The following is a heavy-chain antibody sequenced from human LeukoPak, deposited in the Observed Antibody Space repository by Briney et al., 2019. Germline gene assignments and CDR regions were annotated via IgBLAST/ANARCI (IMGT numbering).Heavy chain of an antibody. Sequence: PSETLSLTCTVSGGSISSGGYYWSWIRQHPGKGQEWIGYIHHSGSTCYNPSLKSRLIISLDTSKNQFSLKLNSVTAADTAVYYCASLTDSSTSGLDYWGQGTLVTVSS. CDR1: GGSISSGGYY. D-gene: IGHD2-2*01. CDR3: ASLTDSSTSGLDY. V-gene: IGHV4-31*03. J-gene: IGHJ4*02. CDR2: IHHSGST.